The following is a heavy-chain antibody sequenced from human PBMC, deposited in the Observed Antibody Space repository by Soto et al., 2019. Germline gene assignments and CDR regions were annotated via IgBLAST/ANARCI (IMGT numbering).Heavy chain of an antibody. V-gene: IGHV3-7*01. J-gene: IGHJ4*02. CDR3: ARIGYSSSSWDY. D-gene: IGHD6-6*01. CDR2: IKQDGSEI. CDR1: GFTFTNYW. Sequence: EVQLVESGGGLVQRGGSLRLSCAASGFTFTNYWMSWVRQAPGKGLEWVANIKQDGSEIDYVDSLKGRFTISRDNSKNSLYLQMNSLRAEDTAMYYCARIGYSSSSWDYWGQGTLVTVSS.